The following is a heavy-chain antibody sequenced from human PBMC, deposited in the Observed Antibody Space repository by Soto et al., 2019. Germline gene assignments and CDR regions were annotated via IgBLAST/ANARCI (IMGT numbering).Heavy chain of an antibody. V-gene: IGHV3-23*01. CDR3: AKPTLSGDYDILTGYSYYYGMDV. Sequence: GGSLRLSCAASGFTFSSYAMSWVRQAPGKGLEWVSAISGSGGSTYYADSVKGRFTISRDNSKNTLYLQMNSLRAEDTAVYYCAKPTLSGDYDILTGYSYYYGMDVWGQGTTVTVSS. J-gene: IGHJ6*02. D-gene: IGHD3-9*01. CDR2: ISGSGGST. CDR1: GFTFSSYA.